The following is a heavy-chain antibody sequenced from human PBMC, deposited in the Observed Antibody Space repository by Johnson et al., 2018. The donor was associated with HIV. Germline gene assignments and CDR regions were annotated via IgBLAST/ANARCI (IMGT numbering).Heavy chain of an antibody. Sequence: VQLVESGGGLVQPGGSLRLSCAASGFTFSSYDMHWVHQATGKGLEWVSAIGTAGDTYYPGSVKGRFTISRENAKNSLYLQMNSLRAGDAAVYYCARAEDYTGGAFDIWGQGTMVTVSS. CDR2: IGTAGDT. CDR1: GFTFSSYD. CDR3: ARAEDYTGGAFDI. D-gene: IGHD2-2*02. V-gene: IGHV3-13*01. J-gene: IGHJ3*02.